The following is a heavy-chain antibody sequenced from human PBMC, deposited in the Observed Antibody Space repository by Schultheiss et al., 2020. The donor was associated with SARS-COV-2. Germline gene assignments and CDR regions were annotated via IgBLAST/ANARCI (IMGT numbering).Heavy chain of an antibody. D-gene: IGHD6-19*01. V-gene: IGHV4-59*08. CDR2: IYYSGST. J-gene: IGHJ4*02. CDR1: GGSFSGYY. CDR3: AAQGPVAANFDY. Sequence: SETLSLTCAVYGGSFSGYYWSWIRQPPGKGLEWIGYIYYSGSTYYNPSLKSRVTISVDTSKNQFSLKLSSVTAADTAVYYCAAQGPVAANFDYWGQGTLVTVSS.